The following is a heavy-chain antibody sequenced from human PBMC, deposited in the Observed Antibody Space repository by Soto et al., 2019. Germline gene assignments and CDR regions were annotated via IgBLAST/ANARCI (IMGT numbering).Heavy chain of an antibody. D-gene: IGHD6-19*01. Sequence: QMQLVESGGGVVQPGGSLRLSCAASGFTFNYYPMHWVRQAPGKGLEWVAVVSFDGSNKYYAGSVKGRFTISKDNSKNSLYLQMNILRREDTAVYYCARLPGPLVAVLYIYPLDGREAMSDVDVWGQGTTVTVSS. CDR1: GFTFNYYP. CDR3: ARLPGPLVAVLYIYPLDGREAMSDVDV. V-gene: IGHV3-30-3*01. J-gene: IGHJ6*02. CDR2: VSFDGSNK.